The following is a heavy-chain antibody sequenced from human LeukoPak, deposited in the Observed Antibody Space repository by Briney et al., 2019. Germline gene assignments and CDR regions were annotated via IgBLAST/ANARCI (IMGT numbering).Heavy chain of an antibody. V-gene: IGHV3-23*01. CDR3: AKGRSATIDY. CDR2: ISGSGGST. Sequence: GGSLRLSCAASGFTFSSYAMSWVRQAPGKGLEWVSAISGSGGSTYYAASVKGRLTISRENSKNTLYLQMNSLRAEDTAVYYCAKGRSATIDYWGQGTLVTVSS. CDR1: GFTFSSYA. J-gene: IGHJ4*02. D-gene: IGHD6-6*01.